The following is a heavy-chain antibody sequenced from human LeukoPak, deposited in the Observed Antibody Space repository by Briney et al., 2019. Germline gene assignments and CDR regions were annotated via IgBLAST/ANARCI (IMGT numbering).Heavy chain of an antibody. Sequence: PGGSLRLSCAASGFTFSSYAMSWVRQPPGKGLEWVSTFGGSTHYADSVKGRFTISRDNSKNTLYLQMNGLRAEDTAVYYCAKTGWSGYDYTNYWGQGTLVTVSS. D-gene: IGHD5-12*01. V-gene: IGHV3-23*01. CDR1: GFTFSSYA. CDR2: FGGST. CDR3: AKTGWSGYDYTNY. J-gene: IGHJ4*02.